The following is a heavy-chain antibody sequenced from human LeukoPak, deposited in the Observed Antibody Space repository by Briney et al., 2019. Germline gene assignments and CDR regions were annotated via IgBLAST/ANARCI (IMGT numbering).Heavy chain of an antibody. D-gene: IGHD1-1*01. J-gene: IGHJ4*02. CDR1: GFLFSSYS. Sequence: PGGSLRLSCAASGFLFSSYSMPWVRQTPGKGPEYVAAINSRGTTAHYGGSVQGRFIVSRDNSNYTLYLQMGGLRPDDTGVYFCARKGSAGWDDYWGRGTLVIVSS. V-gene: IGHV3-64*02. CDR2: INSRGTTA. CDR3: ARKGSAGWDDY.